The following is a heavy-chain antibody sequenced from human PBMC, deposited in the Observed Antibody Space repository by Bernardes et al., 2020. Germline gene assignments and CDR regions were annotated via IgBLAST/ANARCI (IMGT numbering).Heavy chain of an antibody. CDR2: IKQGGSEK. V-gene: IGHV3-7*03. J-gene: IGHJ4*02. CDR1: GFTFSSHW. D-gene: IGHD2-8*01. Sequence: GGSLRLSCAASGFTFSSHWMSWVRQAPGQGLECVASIKQGGSEKYYVASVKGRFTISRDDAKNSLYLQMNSLRAEDTALYYCARGNGAHYWGQGTLVTVSS. CDR3: ARGNGAHY.